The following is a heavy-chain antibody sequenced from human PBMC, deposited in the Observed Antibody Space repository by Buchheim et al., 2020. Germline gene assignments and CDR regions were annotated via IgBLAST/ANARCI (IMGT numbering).Heavy chain of an antibody. V-gene: IGHV5-10-1*01. Sequence: EVQLVQSGAEVKKPGKSLRISCKGSGYSFTSYWISWVRQMPGKGLEWMGRIDPSDSYTNYSPSFQGHVTISADKSISTAYPQWSSLKASDTAMYYCARWVGGGYGPSNRVYGMDVWGQGTT. D-gene: IGHD6-19*01. CDR3: ARWVGGGYGPSNRVYGMDV. CDR2: IDPSDSYT. CDR1: GYSFTSYW. J-gene: IGHJ6*02.